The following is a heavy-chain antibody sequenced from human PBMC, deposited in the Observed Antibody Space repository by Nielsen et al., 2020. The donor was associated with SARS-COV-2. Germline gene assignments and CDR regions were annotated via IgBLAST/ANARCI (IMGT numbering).Heavy chain of an antibody. CDR2: IFYSGST. CDR1: GGSISSGGYY. Sequence: SETLSLTCTVSGGSISSGGYYWGWIRQPPGKGLEWIGSIFYSGSTYYNPSLKSRVTISVGTSESQFSLKLSSVTAADTAVYYCVRDSSVVIWSGYPVDWGQGTLVTVSS. J-gene: IGHJ4*02. CDR3: VRDSSVVIWSGYPVD. V-gene: IGHV4-39*02. D-gene: IGHD3-3*01.